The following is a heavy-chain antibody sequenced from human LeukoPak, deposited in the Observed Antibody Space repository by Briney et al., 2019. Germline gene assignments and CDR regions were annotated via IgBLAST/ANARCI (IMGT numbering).Heavy chain of an antibody. Sequence: SETLSLTCAVYGGSFSAYYWSWIRQSPGKGLEWIGEINPSVTTSYNPSLKSRVTISLDTSKNQFSLILTSVTAADTAVYYCTRGGSMEADILTGYRAFDIWGQGTLVTVSS. D-gene: IGHD3-9*01. CDR3: TRGGSMEADILTGYRAFDI. CDR1: GGSFSAYY. CDR2: INPSVTT. V-gene: IGHV4-34*01. J-gene: IGHJ3*02.